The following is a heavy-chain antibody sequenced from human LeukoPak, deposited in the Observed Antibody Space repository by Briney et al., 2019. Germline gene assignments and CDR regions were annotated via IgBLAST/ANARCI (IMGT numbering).Heavy chain of an antibody. D-gene: IGHD4-17*01. CDR1: GYTLTELS. CDR2: FDREDGET. CDR3: AKYPTVTTLNWFDP. J-gene: IGHJ5*02. V-gene: IGHV1-24*01. Sequence: ASVKVSCKVSGYTLTELSMHWVRQAPGKGLEWMGGFDREDGETIYAQKFQGRVITTEDTSTDTAYMELSSLRSEDTAVYYCAKYPTVTTLNWFDPWGQGTLVTVSS.